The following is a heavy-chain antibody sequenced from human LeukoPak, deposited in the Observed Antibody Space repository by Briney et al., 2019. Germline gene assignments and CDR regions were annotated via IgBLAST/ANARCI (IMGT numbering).Heavy chain of an antibody. CDR3: ARGRLRTPDY. V-gene: IGHV3-21*01. CDR2: ISGSSSYI. CDR1: GFTFSSYT. J-gene: IGHJ4*02. Sequence: PGGSLRLSCAASGFTFSSYTMNWVRQAPGKGLEWVSSISGSSSYIYYADSVKGRFTISRDNAKNSLYLQTNSLRAEDTAVYYCARGRLRTPDYWGQGTLVTVSS. D-gene: IGHD5-12*01.